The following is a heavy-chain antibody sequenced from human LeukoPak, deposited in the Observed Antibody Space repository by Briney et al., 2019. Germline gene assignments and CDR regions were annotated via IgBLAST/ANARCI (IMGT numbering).Heavy chain of an antibody. CDR1: GYTFTSYD. V-gene: IGHV1-8*03. D-gene: IGHD3-22*01. CDR2: MNPNSGNT. J-gene: IGHJ3*02. Sequence: GASVKVSCKASGYTFTSYDINWVRQATGQGLEWMGWMNPNSGNTGYAQKFQGRVTITRNTSISTAYMELSSLRSEDTAVYYCARGLYYYDSSGINAFDIWGQGTMVTVSS. CDR3: ARGLYYYDSSGINAFDI.